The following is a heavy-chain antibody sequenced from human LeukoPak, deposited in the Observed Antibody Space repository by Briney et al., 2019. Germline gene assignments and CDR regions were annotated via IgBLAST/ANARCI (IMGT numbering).Heavy chain of an antibody. Sequence: GGSLRLSCAASVTFSNAWMNWVRQAPGKGLEWVGYFKIKADGGTTDYAAPVKDRFTISRDDSQNTLYLQMNSLKTEDTAVYYCTTGDIVATIGYYWGQGTLVTVSS. CDR3: TTGDIVATIGYY. V-gene: IGHV3-15*01. J-gene: IGHJ4*02. CDR1: VTFSNAW. D-gene: IGHD5-12*01. CDR2: FKIKADGGTT.